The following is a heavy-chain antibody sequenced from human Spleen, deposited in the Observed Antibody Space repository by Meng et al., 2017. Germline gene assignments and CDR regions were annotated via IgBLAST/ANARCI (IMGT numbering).Heavy chain of an antibody. CDR1: GYTFTNYA. CDR3: ARAATSAGYWFDP. J-gene: IGHJ5*02. D-gene: IGHD6-19*01. Sequence: HVQVVQSWYELKRPGDSVEVSCKASGYTFTNYAINWVRQAPGQGLEWMGWINTNTGDPTYAQAFTGRFVFSLDTSVNTAYLQISSLKVGDTAVYYCARAATSAGYWFDPWGQGALVTVSS. CDR2: INTNTGDP. V-gene: IGHV7-4-1*02.